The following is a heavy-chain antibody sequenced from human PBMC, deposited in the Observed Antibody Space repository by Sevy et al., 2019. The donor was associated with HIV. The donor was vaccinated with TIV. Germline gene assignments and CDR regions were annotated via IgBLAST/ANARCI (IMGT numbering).Heavy chain of an antibody. CDR1: GFTFSNYW. V-gene: IGHV3-74*01. CDR2: INSDGSST. Sequence: GESLKISCAASGFTFSNYWMHWVRQAPGKGLLWVTRINSDGSSTNYADSVKGRFTISRDNAKNTLYLQMNSLRAEDTAVYYCARSYRGHFDYWGQGTLVTVSS. CDR3: ARSYRGHFDY. J-gene: IGHJ4*02. D-gene: IGHD4-4*01.